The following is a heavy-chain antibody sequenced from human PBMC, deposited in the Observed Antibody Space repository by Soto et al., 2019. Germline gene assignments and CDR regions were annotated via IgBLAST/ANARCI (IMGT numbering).Heavy chain of an antibody. CDR2: INAGNGNT. D-gene: IGHD6-6*01. Sequence: ASVKVSCKASGYTFTSYAMHWVRQAPGQRLEWMGWINAGNGNTKYSQKFQGRVTITRDTSASTAYMELSSLRSEDTAVYYCARAPHSSSVGDYWGQGTLVTVSS. CDR1: GYTFTSYA. J-gene: IGHJ4*02. V-gene: IGHV1-3*01. CDR3: ARAPHSSSVGDY.